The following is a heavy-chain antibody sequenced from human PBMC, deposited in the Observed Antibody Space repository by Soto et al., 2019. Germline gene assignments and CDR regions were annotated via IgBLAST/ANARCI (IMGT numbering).Heavy chain of an antibody. Sequence: PSETLSLTCTVSGGSISSYYWSWIRQPPGKGLEWIGYIYYSGSTNYNPSLKSRVTISVDTSKNQFSLKLSSVTAADTAVYYCARVPPWGSRYFDYWGQGTLVTVSS. V-gene: IGHV4-59*01. J-gene: IGHJ4*02. CDR3: ARVPPWGSRYFDY. D-gene: IGHD6-13*01. CDR1: GGSISSYY. CDR2: IYYSGST.